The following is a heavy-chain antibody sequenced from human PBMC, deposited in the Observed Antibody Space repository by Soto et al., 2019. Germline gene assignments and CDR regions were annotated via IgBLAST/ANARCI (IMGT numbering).Heavy chain of an antibody. J-gene: IGHJ5*02. CDR1: GYTFTNYA. CDR2: INTANGDT. Sequence: QIQLVQSGAEMKKPGASVKVSCKASGYTFTNYAMHWVRQAPGQRLEWMGRINTANGDTIYSQNFQGRVTITRDTSGSTVYLEVSSLRFEDTAVYYCGRGQATFDPWGQGTLVTVSS. CDR3: GRGQATFDP. V-gene: IGHV1-3*04.